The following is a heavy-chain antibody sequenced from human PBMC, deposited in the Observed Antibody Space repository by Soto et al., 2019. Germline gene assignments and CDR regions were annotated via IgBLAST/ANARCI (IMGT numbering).Heavy chain of an antibody. V-gene: IGHV4-34*01. D-gene: IGHD3-22*01. CDR3: ARVAPAYDSKSDDY. J-gene: IGHJ4*02. CDR1: GGFVSGYY. CDR2: INHSGST. Sequence: SDTLSLTCAVYGGFVSGYYWSWIRQPPGKGLEWIGEINHSGSTNYNPSLKSRVTISVDTSKNQFSLKLSSVTAADTAVYYCARVAPAYDSKSDDYWGQGTLVTVSS.